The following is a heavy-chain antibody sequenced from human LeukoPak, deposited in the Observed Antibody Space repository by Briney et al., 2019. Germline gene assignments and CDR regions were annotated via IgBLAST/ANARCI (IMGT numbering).Heavy chain of an antibody. CDR3: ARGQTYYDSSGLHFDY. Sequence: PSETLSLTCTVSGGSISSYYWSWIRQPPGKGLEWIGYIYYSGSTNYNPSLKSRVTISVDTSKNQFSLKLSSVTAADTAVYYCARGQTYYDSSGLHFDYWGQGTLVTVSS. D-gene: IGHD3-22*01. CDR1: GGSISSYY. CDR2: IYYSGST. V-gene: IGHV4-59*01. J-gene: IGHJ4*02.